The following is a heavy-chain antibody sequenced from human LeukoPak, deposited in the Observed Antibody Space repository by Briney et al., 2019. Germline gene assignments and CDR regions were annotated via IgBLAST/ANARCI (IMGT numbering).Heavy chain of an antibody. D-gene: IGHD2-2*01. J-gene: IGHJ6*03. CDR2: IYYSGST. V-gene: IGHV4-59*01. Sequence: SETLSLTCTVSGGSISNYYWSWIRQPPGKGLEWIGYIYYSGSTNYNPSLKSRVTISVDTSKNQFSLKLSSVTAADTAVYYCARVVVAYYYYMDVWGKGTTVTVSS. CDR1: GGSISNYY. CDR3: ARVVVAYYYYMDV.